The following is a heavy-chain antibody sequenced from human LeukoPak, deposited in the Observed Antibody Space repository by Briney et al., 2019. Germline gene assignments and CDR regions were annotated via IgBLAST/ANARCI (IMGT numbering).Heavy chain of an antibody. J-gene: IGHJ3*02. CDR3: ARVKAKDHDAFDI. CDR1: GFTSSSYS. V-gene: IGHV3-21*01. Sequence: GGSLRLSCAASGFTSSSYSMNWVRQAPGKGLEWVSSISSSSSYIYYADSVKGRFTISRDNAKNSLYLQMNSLRAEDTAVYYCARVKAKDHDAFDIWGQGTMVTVSS. D-gene: IGHD2-15*01. CDR2: ISSSSSYI.